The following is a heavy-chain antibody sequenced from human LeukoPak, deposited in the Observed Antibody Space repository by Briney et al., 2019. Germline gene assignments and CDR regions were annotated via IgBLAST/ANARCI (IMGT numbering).Heavy chain of an antibody. Sequence: AGGSLRLSCAASGFTFSSYAMSWVRQAPGKGLEWVSAISGSGGSTYYADSVKGRFTISRDNSKNTLYLQMNSLRAEDTAVYYCAKVENRYSYGYVDYWGQGTLVTVSS. V-gene: IGHV3-23*01. CDR3: AKVENRYSYGYVDY. CDR2: ISGSGGST. J-gene: IGHJ4*02. CDR1: GFTFSSYA. D-gene: IGHD5-18*01.